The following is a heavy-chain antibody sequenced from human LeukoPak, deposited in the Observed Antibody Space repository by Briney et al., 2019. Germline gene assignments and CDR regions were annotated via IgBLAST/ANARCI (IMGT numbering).Heavy chain of an antibody. J-gene: IGHJ4*02. Sequence: GGSLRLSCAASGFTFSSYWMSWVRQAPGKGLEWVSYISSSGSTIYYADSVKGRFTISRDNAKNSLYLQMNSLRAEDTAVYYCARADLILGRIAVALNYFDYWGQGTLVTVSS. D-gene: IGHD6-19*01. CDR2: ISSSGSTI. V-gene: IGHV3-48*04. CDR1: GFTFSSYW. CDR3: ARADLILGRIAVALNYFDY.